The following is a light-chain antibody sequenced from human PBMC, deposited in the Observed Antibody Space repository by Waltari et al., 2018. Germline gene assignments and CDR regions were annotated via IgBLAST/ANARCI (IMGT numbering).Light chain of an antibody. Sequence: YALTQPPSVSVAPGQTARMICGGAKIGGNSVPWYQQKPGQAPVLVVFDDTNRPSGIPDRISGSKSGTTATLTISRVETGDEAAYFCQVWHNNRDTPWFGGGTKLTVL. V-gene: IGLV3-21*02. CDR1: KIGGNS. CDR3: QVWHNNRDTPW. CDR2: DDT. J-gene: IGLJ3*02.